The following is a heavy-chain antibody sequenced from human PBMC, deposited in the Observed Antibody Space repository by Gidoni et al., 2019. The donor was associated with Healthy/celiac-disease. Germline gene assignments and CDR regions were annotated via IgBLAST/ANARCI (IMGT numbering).Heavy chain of an antibody. D-gene: IGHD2-8*01. V-gene: IGHV5-51*01. CDR3: ARLGVPAQYYYYYYGMDV. Sequence: EVQLVQSGAEVKKPGESLKIPCKGSGYSFTSYWIGWVRQMPGKGLAWMGIIYPGDSDTRYSPSFQGQVTISADKSISTAYLQWSSLKASDTAMYYCARLGVPAQYYYYYYGMDVWGQGTTVTVSS. CDR2: IYPGDSDT. CDR1: GYSFTSYW. J-gene: IGHJ6*02.